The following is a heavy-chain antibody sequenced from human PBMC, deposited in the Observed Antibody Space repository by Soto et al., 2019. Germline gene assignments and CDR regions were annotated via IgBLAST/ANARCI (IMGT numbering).Heavy chain of an antibody. CDR2: INPNSGGT. CDR3: ARDRNSVVVAATSAFDI. J-gene: IGHJ3*02. V-gene: IGHV1-2*04. D-gene: IGHD2-15*01. CDR1: GYTFTGYY. Sequence: ASVKVSCKASGYTFTGYYMHWVRQAPGQGLEWMGWINPNSGGTNYAQKFQGWVTMTRDTSISTAYMELSRLRSDDTAVYYCARDRNSVVVAATSAFDIRGQGTMVTVSS.